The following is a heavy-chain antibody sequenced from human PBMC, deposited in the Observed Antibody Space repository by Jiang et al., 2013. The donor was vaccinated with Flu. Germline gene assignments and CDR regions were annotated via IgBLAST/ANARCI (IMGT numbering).Heavy chain of an antibody. V-gene: IGHV1-58*01. CDR1: GFTFSSSA. D-gene: IGHD1-26*01. Sequence: GAEVKKPGTSVRVSCMASGFTFSSSAVQWVRQARGQRLEWIGWIVVGRGDTNYAQKFHERVTFSRDMSTSTAYMEVSSLRSEDTAVYYCAADIVGGDLSWGQGTLVTVSS. CDR2: IVVGRGDT. J-gene: IGHJ4*02. CDR3: AADIVGGDLS.